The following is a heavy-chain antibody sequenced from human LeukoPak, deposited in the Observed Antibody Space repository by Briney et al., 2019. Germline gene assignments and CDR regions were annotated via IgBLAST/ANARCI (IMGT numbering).Heavy chain of an antibody. CDR2: IYTSGST. Sequence: SETLSLTCTVSGGSISSGSYYWSWIRQPAGTGLEWIGRIYTSGSTNYNPSLKSRVTISVDTSKNQFSLKLSSVTAADTAVYYCTRGLMEYYDFWSGSSFDYWGQGTLVTVPS. CDR3: TRGLMEYYDFWSGSSFDY. CDR1: GGSISSGSYY. J-gene: IGHJ4*02. V-gene: IGHV4-61*02. D-gene: IGHD3-3*01.